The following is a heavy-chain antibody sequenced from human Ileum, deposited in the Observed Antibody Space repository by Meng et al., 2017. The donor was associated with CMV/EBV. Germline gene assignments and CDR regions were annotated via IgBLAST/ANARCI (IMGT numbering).Heavy chain of an antibody. V-gene: IGHV3-74*01. J-gene: IGHJ4*02. D-gene: IGHD3-22*01. CDR3: AREGGRSGNFFDN. CDR2: ISPDETFT. Sequence: ELDLVESVGGLVQPGCSLRLSCAASRFTFSSYYMHWVRQAPGKGLGWVSRISPDETFTEYADSVKGRFTISRDSAKNTVYLQMDSLRADDTAIYYCAREGGRSGNFFDNWGQGTLVTVSS. CDR1: RFTFSSYY.